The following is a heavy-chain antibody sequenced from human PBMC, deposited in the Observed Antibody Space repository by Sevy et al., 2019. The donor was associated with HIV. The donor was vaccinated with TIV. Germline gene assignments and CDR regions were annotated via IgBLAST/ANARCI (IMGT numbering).Heavy chain of an antibody. D-gene: IGHD6-19*01. V-gene: IGHV3-21*01. Sequence: GGSLRLSCAASGFTFSSYSMNWVRQAPGKGLEWVSSISSSSSYIYYADSVKGRFTISRDNAKKSLYLKMNSLRAEDTAVYYCAREGGGSSGWYVIAFDIWGQGTMVTVSS. CDR1: GFTFSSYS. CDR3: AREGGGSSGWYVIAFDI. CDR2: ISSSSSYI. J-gene: IGHJ3*02.